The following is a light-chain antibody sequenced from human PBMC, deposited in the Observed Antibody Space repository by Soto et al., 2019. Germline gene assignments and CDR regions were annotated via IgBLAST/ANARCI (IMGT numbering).Light chain of an antibody. CDR2: EAS. Sequence: DIQMTQSPSSVSASVGDRVTITCRASQGITNRLAWYQQKPGKAPKLLIYEASSLQSGVPSRISGSGSGTDFTLTISSLQPEDFDTYYCQQANSFPITLGQGTRLEIK. J-gene: IGKJ5*01. CDR1: QGITNR. V-gene: IGKV1D-12*01. CDR3: QQANSFPIT.